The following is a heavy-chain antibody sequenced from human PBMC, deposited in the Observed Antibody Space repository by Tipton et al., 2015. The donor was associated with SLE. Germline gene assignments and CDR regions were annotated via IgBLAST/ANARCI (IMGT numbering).Heavy chain of an antibody. CDR3: ARDPVVVIARYFDY. CDR1: GFTFSYYA. V-gene: IGHV3-30*04. CDR2: ISYDESNK. Sequence: SLRLSCAASGFTFSYYAMHWVRQAPGKGLEWVAVISYDESNKYYADSVKGRFSISRDNSNNTLYLQMNSLRPEDTAVYYCARDPVVVIARYFDYWGQGTLVIVSS. D-gene: IGHD2-21*01. J-gene: IGHJ4*02.